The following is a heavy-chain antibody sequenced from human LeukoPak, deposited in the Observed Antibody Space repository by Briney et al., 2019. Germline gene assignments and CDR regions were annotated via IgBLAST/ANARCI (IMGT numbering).Heavy chain of an antibody. CDR2: IKQDGSKK. CDR1: GFPFSSYW. D-gene: IGHD5-24*01. CDR3: TRVGYIDEGIDY. V-gene: IGHV3-7*04. J-gene: IGHJ4*02. Sequence: GGSLRLSCVASGFPFSSYWMTWVRQAPGKGLEWVANIKQDGSKKSYVDSVKGRFTVSRDNAKNSLYLQMNSLRAEDTAIYYCTRVGYIDEGIDYWGQGALVTVSS.